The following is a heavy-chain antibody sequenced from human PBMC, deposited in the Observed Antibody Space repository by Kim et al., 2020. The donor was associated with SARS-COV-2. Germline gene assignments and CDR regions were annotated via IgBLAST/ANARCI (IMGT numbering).Heavy chain of an antibody. J-gene: IGHJ6*02. V-gene: IGHV1-46*01. CDR3: ARGRVYANYYYYGMDV. D-gene: IGHD2-8*01. Sequence: KFQGRVTMTRDTSTSTVYMELSSLRSEDTAVYYCARGRVYANYYYYGMDVWGQGTTVTVSS.